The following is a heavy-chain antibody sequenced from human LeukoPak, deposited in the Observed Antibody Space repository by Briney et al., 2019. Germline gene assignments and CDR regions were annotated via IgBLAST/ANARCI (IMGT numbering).Heavy chain of an antibody. D-gene: IGHD3-10*01. Sequence: AGSLRLSCAASGFTFSIYAMSWVRQAPGKGLEWVSSISSKGELTFYADSVKGRFTISRDNSKNSLYLQMNSLRTEDTALYYCAKDLWFGELLFHLGFDYWGQGTLVTVSS. CDR1: GFTFSIYA. CDR3: AKDLWFGELLFHLGFDY. J-gene: IGHJ4*02. V-gene: IGHV3-43*02. CDR2: ISSKGELT.